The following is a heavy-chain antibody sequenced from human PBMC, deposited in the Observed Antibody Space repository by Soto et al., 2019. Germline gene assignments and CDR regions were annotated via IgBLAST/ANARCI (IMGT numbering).Heavy chain of an antibody. CDR1: GGSISTSSYY. J-gene: IGHJ3*02. D-gene: IGHD3-3*01. CDR3: ASRYDFWSGPNAFDI. V-gene: IGHV4-39*01. CDR2: IYYSGST. Sequence: SETLSLTCTISGGSISTSSYYWGWIRQPPGKGLEWIGSIYYSGSTYYNPSLKSRVTISVDTSKNQFSLKLSSVTAADTAVYYCASRYDFWSGPNAFDIWGQGPMVTVSS.